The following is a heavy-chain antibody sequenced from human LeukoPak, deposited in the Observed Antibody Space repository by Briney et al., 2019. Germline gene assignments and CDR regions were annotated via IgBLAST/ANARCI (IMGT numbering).Heavy chain of an antibody. CDR1: GFTVSSNY. D-gene: IGHD6-19*01. J-gene: IGHJ4*02. CDR2: ISSSSSYI. V-gene: IGHV3-21*01. CDR3: ARGLPGYSSGYFDY. Sequence: GGSLRLSCAASGFTVSSNYMSWVRQAPGKGLEWVSSISSSSSYIYYADSVKGRFTISRDNAKNSLYLQMNSLRAEDTAVYYCARGLPGYSSGYFDYWGQGTLVTVSS.